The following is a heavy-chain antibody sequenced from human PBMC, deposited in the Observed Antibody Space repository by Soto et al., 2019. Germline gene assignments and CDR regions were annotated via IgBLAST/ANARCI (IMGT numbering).Heavy chain of an antibody. CDR3: ARGIAAAGTGRASYYYYYYGMDV. Sequence: SVKVSCKASGGTFSSYAISWVRQAPGQGLEWMGGFIPIFGTANYAQKFQGRVTITADESTSTAYMELSSLRSEDTAVYYCARGIAAAGTGRASYYYYYYGMDVWGQGTTVTVSS. V-gene: IGHV1-69*13. CDR1: GGTFSSYA. J-gene: IGHJ6*01. CDR2: FIPIFGTA. D-gene: IGHD6-13*01.